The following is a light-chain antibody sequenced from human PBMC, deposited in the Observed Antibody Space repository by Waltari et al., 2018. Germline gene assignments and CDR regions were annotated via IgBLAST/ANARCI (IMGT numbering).Light chain of an antibody. Sequence: DIQMTQSPSAMSASVGDRVTFTCRASQDISNYLVWFQQKPGKVLKRLIYAASRLQSGVPSRFSGSGSGTEFTLTISSLQPEDFATYYCLQHINYPWTFGQGTKVEI. CDR2: AAS. V-gene: IGKV1-17*03. CDR3: LQHINYPWT. CDR1: QDISNY. J-gene: IGKJ1*01.